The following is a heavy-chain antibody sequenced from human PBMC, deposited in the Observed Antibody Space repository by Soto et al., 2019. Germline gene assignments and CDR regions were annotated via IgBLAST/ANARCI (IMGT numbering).Heavy chain of an antibody. D-gene: IGHD6-19*01. CDR1: GYTYTNYW. CDR2: LYPGDSDT. Sequence: PGESLKISCKASGYTYTNYWLGWVRQMPGKGLEWMGILYPGDSDTRYSPSFEGQVTVSADKSITTAYLQWSSLRASDTAMYYCARLHSGTARPYYWGQGTQVTVSS. J-gene: IGHJ4*02. CDR3: ARLHSGTARPYY. V-gene: IGHV5-51*01.